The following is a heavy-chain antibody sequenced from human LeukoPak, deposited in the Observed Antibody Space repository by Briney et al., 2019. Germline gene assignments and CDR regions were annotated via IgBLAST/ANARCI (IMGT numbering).Heavy chain of an antibody. CDR2: FDPEDGET. Sequence: ASVKVSCKVSGYTLTELFMHWVRQAPGKGLEWMGGFDPEDGETIYAQKFQGRVTMTEDTSTDTAYMELSSLRSEDTAVYYCATDSASTVTSYYYGMDVWGQGTTVTVS. CDR3: ATDSASTVTSYYYGMDV. D-gene: IGHD4-17*01. V-gene: IGHV1-24*01. CDR1: GYTLTELF. J-gene: IGHJ6*02.